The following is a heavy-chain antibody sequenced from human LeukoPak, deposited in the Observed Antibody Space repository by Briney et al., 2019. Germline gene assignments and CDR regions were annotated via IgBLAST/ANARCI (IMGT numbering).Heavy chain of an antibody. CDR1: GYTFTSYG. V-gene: IGHV1-69*04. Sequence: ASVKVSCKASGYTFTSYGISWVRQAPGQGLEWMGRIIPILGIANYAQKFQGRVTITADKSTSTAYMELSSLRSEDTAVYYCARGGPYCSSTSCYFYWRQGTLVSVSS. J-gene: IGHJ4*02. CDR2: IIPILGIA. D-gene: IGHD2-2*01. CDR3: ARGGPYCSSTSCYFY.